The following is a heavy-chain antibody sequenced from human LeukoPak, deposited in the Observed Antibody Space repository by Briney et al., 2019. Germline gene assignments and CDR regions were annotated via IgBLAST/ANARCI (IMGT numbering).Heavy chain of an antibody. V-gene: IGHV3-72*01. CDR2: IRNKANSYTT. J-gene: IGHJ4*02. CDR3: ARRNSVTQGLDN. Sequence: PGGSLRLSCAASGFTFIDHYMDWVRQAPGKGLEWIGRIRNKANSYTTEYAASVKGRFTVSRDDSKNSLFLQMNSLESEDTAVYYCARRNSVTQGLDNWGQRTLVTVSS. D-gene: IGHD5/OR15-5a*01. CDR1: GFTFIDHY.